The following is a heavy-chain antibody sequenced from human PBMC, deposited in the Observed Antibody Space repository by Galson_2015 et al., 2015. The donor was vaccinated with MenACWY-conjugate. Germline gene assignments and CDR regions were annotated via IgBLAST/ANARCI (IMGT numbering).Heavy chain of an antibody. CDR3: AREGPVVITGVRYYYYGMDV. CDR2: ISSSRSTI. Sequence: SLRLSCAASGFTFSSYSMNWVRQAPGKGLEWVSYISSSRSTIYYADSVKGRFTISRDNAKNSLYLQMNSLRAEDTAVYYCAREGPVVITGVRYYYYGMDVWGQGTTVTVSS. D-gene: IGHD3-22*01. CDR1: GFTFSSYS. J-gene: IGHJ6*02. V-gene: IGHV3-48*04.